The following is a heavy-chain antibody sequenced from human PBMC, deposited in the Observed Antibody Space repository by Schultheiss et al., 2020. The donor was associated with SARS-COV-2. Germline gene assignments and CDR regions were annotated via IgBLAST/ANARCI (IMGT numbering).Heavy chain of an antibody. V-gene: IGHV3-23*01. D-gene: IGHD3-10*01. CDR2: ISGSGGST. Sequence: GGSLRLSCAASGFSFINYAMSWVRQAPGKGLEWVSAISGSGGSTYYADSVKGRFTISRDNSKNTLYLQMNSLRAEDTAVYYCAKVEGSGSYYYYYMDVWGKGTTVTVSS. J-gene: IGHJ6*03. CDR3: AKVEGSGSYYYYYMDV. CDR1: GFSFINYA.